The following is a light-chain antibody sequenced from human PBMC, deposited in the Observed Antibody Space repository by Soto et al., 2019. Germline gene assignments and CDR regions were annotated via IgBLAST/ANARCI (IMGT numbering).Light chain of an antibody. J-gene: IGLJ1*01. Sequence: QSALTQPASVSGSPGQSITISCTGTSSDVGGYNYVSWYQQHPGKAPKLMIYDVSNRPSGVSNHFSGSKSGNTASLTISGLQDEDEADYYCSSYTRSSTYVFGTGTKVTVL. CDR2: DVS. CDR3: SSYTRSSTYV. V-gene: IGLV2-14*03. CDR1: SSDVGGYNY.